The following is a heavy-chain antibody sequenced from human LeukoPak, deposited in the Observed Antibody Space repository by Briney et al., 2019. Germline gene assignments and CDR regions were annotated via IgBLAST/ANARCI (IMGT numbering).Heavy chain of an antibody. V-gene: IGHV1-18*01. D-gene: IGHD3-3*01. J-gene: IGHJ4*02. CDR3: ASGKSVGLTYYDFWSGYRH. CDR1: GGTFSSYA. Sequence: ASVKVSCKASGGTFSSYAISWVRQAPGQGLEWMGWISAYNGNTNYAQKLQGRVTMTTDTSTSTAYMELSSLRSEDTAVYYCASGKSVGLTYYDFWSGYRHWGQGTLVTVSS. CDR2: ISAYNGNT.